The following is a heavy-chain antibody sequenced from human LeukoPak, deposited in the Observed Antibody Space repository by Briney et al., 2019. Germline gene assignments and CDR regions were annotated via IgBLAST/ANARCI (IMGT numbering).Heavy chain of an antibody. CDR2: ISTSLPT. CDR3: ARGYGSGSYST. Sequence: SETLSLTCTVSGVSTSSGYWSWIRQLAGKGLEWMGRISTSLPTYYNPSLKSRVAMSLDTSENHFSLRLNSVTAADTAVYYCARGYGSGSYSTWGQGTLVTVSS. D-gene: IGHD3-10*01. V-gene: IGHV4-4*07. J-gene: IGHJ5*02. CDR1: GVSTSSGY.